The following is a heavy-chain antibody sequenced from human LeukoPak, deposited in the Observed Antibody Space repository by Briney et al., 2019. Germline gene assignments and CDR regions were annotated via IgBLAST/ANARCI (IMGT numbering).Heavy chain of an antibody. CDR3: ARGGIRFLEWLLSLC. Sequence: GGSLRLSCAASGFTFSSYSMNWVRQAPGKGLEWVSSISSSSSYIYYADSVKGRFTISRDNAKNSLYLQMNSLRAEETAVYYGARGGIRFLEWLLSLCWGQGTLVTVSS. V-gene: IGHV3-21*01. D-gene: IGHD3-3*01. CDR1: GFTFSSYS. CDR2: ISSSSSYI. J-gene: IGHJ4*02.